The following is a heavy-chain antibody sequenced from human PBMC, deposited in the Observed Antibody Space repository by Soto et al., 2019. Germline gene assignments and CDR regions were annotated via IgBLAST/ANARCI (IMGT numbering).Heavy chain of an antibody. CDR2: ISSSSSYI. D-gene: IGHD3-10*01. CDR1: GFTFSSYS. V-gene: IGHV3-21*01. CDR3: ARVPNLTMRPIFYFDY. J-gene: IGHJ4*02. Sequence: GGSLRLSCAASGFTFSSYSMNWVRQAPGKGLEWVSSISSSSSYIYYADSVKGRFTISRDNAKNSLYLQMNSLRAEDTAVYYCARVPNLTMRPIFYFDYWGQGTLVTVSS.